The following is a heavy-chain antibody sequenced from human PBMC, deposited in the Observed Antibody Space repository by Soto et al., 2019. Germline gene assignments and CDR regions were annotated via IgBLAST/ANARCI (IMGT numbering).Heavy chain of an antibody. CDR1: GYRFTTYW. V-gene: IGHV5-51*01. CDR2: IYPGDSDT. D-gene: IGHD3-22*01. CDR3: VRHKGPDEYDRSAHLDY. J-gene: IGHJ4*02. Sequence: GESLRISCTVSGYRFTTYWIGWVRQMPGKGLEWMGIIYPGDSDTRYSPSFQGQVTISADKSTFTASLRWTSLKASDTAMYYCVRHKGPDEYDRSAHLDYWGQGTLVTVSS.